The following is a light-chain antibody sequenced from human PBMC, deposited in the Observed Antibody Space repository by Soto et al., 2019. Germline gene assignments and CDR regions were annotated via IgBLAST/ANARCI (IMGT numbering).Light chain of an antibody. CDR3: QQYYSTPWT. J-gene: IGKJ1*01. CDR1: QSVNNY. CDR2: DAS. V-gene: IGKV3-11*01. Sequence: EIVLTQSPATLSLSPGERATLSCRASQSVNNYLAWYQQTPGQAPRLLIYDASTRATGIPARFSGSGSGTDFTLTISSLQAEDVAVYYCQQYYSTPWTFGQGTNVEIK.